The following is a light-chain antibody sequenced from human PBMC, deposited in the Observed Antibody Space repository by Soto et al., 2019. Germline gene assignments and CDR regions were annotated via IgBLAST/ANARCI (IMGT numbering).Light chain of an antibody. J-gene: IGKJ1*01. CDR2: VAS. CDR1: QYISTY. Sequence: DIQMTQSPSSLSASVGDRVSLTCRARQYISTYLYWYQQKPGKAPKLLIYVASILQSGVPSRFSGSGSGTEFILTISRSQPPEFGSSHCQQPYSTVRTLAQGTKVDNK. CDR3: QQPYSTVRT. V-gene: IGKV1-39*01.